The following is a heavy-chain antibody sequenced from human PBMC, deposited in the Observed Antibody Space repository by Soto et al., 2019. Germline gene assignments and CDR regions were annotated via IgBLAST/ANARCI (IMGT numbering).Heavy chain of an antibody. Sequence: GGSLRLSCAASGFTFSSYGMHWVRQAPGKGLEWVAVISYDGSNKYYADSVKGRFTISRDNSKNTLYLQMNSLRAEDTAVYYCAKDGSGSGDYGMDVWGQGTTVTVSS. CDR1: GFTFSSYG. D-gene: IGHD3-10*01. CDR3: AKDGSGSGDYGMDV. J-gene: IGHJ6*02. V-gene: IGHV3-30*18. CDR2: ISYDGSNK.